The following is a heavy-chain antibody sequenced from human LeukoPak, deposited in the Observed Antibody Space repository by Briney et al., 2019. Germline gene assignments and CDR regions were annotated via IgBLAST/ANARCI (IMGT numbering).Heavy chain of an antibody. V-gene: IGHV1-46*01. J-gene: IGHJ6*02. Sequence: ASVKASCKASGYTFTSYYMHWVRQAPGQGLEWMGIINPSGGSTSYAQKFQGRVTMTRDTSTSTVYMELSRLRSDDTAVYYCARVQQMTTVTTYYYYGMDVWGQGTTVTVSS. CDR3: ARVQQMTTVTTYYYYGMDV. CDR2: INPSGGST. D-gene: IGHD4-4*01. CDR1: GYTFTSYY.